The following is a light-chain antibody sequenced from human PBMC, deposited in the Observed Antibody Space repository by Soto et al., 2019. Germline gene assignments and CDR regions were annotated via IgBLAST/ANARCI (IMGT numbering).Light chain of an antibody. CDR2: VNTDGSH. CDR3: QTWGTGTHVV. V-gene: IGLV4-69*01. CDR1: SGHSNFA. Sequence: QPVLTQSPSASASLGASVKLTCTLSSGHSNFAIAWLQQQPDRGPRYLMKVNTDGSHDKGDGIPDRFSGPTSGAERYLTISSLQSEDEADYYCQTWGTGTHVVFGGGTKLTVL. J-gene: IGLJ2*01.